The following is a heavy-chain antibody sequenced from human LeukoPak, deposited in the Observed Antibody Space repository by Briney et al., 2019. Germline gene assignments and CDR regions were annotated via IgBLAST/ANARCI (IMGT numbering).Heavy chain of an antibody. V-gene: IGHV3-48*03. D-gene: IGHD2-15*01. CDR2: ISGSGYTI. CDR1: GFTFSSYE. CDR3: ARSPRYCTAGSCYNYMDV. Sequence: GGSLRLSCAASGFTFSSYEVNWVRQAPGKGLEWLAYISGSGYTIYYADSVKGRFTISRDNAKNSQHLELNSLRDDDTAVYYCARSPRYCTAGSCYNYMDVWGKGTTVTVSS. J-gene: IGHJ6*03.